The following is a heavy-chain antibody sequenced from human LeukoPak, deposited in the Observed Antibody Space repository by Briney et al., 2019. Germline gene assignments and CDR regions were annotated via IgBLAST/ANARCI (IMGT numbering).Heavy chain of an antibody. D-gene: IGHD1-20*01. CDR2: ISSSSSSTI. Sequence: GGSLRLSCAASGFTFSSYWMHWVRQAPGKGLEWVSYISSSSSSTIYYADSVKGRFTISRDNAKNSLYLQMNSLRAEDTAVYYCARAHNWKYGTFDYWGQGTLVTVSS. V-gene: IGHV3-48*01. J-gene: IGHJ4*02. CDR1: GFTFSSYW. CDR3: ARAHNWKYGTFDY.